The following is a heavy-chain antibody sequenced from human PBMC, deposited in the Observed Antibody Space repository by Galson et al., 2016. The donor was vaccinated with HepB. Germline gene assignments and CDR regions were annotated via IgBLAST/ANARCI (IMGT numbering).Heavy chain of an antibody. CDR1: GLTFSAYW. V-gene: IGHV3-74*01. CDR2: IRSDGSNT. J-gene: IGHJ4*02. D-gene: IGHD6-13*01. Sequence: SLRLSCAASGLTFSAYWMHWVRQAPGKGLVWVSRIRSDGSNTNYAGSVKGRFTISRDNAKNTLFLQMNSLRAEDTAVYYCARETQGAGSWRDYWGQGTLVTVSS. CDR3: ARETQGAGSWRDY.